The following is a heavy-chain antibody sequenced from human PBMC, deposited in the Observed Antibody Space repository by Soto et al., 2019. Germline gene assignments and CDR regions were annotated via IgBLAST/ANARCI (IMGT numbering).Heavy chain of an antibody. CDR2: ISYDGSNK. Sequence: QVQLVESGGGVVQPGRSLRLSCAASGFTFSSYAMHWVRQAPGKGLEWVAVISYDGSNKYYADSVKGRFTISRDNSKNTLDLQMNSLRGEDTAVYYCARSHVDYYDSSGWIDYWGQGALVTVSS. CDR3: ARSHVDYYDSSGWIDY. J-gene: IGHJ4*02. V-gene: IGHV3-30-3*01. D-gene: IGHD3-22*01. CDR1: GFTFSSYA.